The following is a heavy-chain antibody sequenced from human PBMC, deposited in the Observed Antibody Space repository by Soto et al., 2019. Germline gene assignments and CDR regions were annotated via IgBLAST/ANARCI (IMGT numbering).Heavy chain of an antibody. D-gene: IGHD6-19*01. CDR2: INAGNGNT. V-gene: IGHV1-3*01. CDR1: GYTFTSYA. Sequence: ASVKVSCKASGYTFTSYAMHCVRQAPGQRLEWMGWINAGNGNTKYSQKFQGRVTITRDTSASTAYMELSRLRSEDTAVYYCAANRRSSGWYGGFDIWGQGTMVTVSS. CDR3: AANRRSSGWYGGFDI. J-gene: IGHJ3*02.